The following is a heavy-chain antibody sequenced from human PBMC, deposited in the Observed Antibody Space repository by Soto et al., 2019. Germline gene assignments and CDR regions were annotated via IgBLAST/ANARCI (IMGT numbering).Heavy chain of an antibody. D-gene: IGHD6-13*01. J-gene: IGHJ5*02. CDR2: IYYSGST. Sequence: PSETLSLTCTVSGGSISSGDYYWGWIRQPPGKGLEWIGYIYYSGSTYYNPSLKSRVTISVDTSKNQFSLKLSSVTAADTAVYYCARELAAAGTLVPFDPWGQGTLVTVSS. V-gene: IGHV4-30-4*01. CDR3: ARELAAAGTLVPFDP. CDR1: GGSISSGDYY.